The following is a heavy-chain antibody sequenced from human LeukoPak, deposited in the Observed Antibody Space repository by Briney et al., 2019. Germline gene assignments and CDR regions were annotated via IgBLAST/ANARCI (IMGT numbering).Heavy chain of an antibody. CDR2: ISSNSGSI. V-gene: IGHV3-9*01. J-gene: IGHJ4*02. Sequence: GGSLRLSCAASGFTFDDYAMHWVRQAPGKGLEWVSGISSNSGSIGYADSVKGRFTISRDNAKNSLFLQMNSLRAEDTALYYCAKTGEMAGGFDYWGQGTLVTVSS. CDR1: GFTFDDYA. D-gene: IGHD5-24*01. CDR3: AKTGEMAGGFDY.